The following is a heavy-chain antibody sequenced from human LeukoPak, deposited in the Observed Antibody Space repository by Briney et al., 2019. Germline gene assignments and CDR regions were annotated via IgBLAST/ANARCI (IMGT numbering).Heavy chain of an antibody. D-gene: IGHD6-13*01. CDR2: IYYSGST. CDR3: ARQNRGIAAAGTMGWFDP. CDR1: GCTISSYY. Sequence: SETLNLTCKASGCTISSYYLNWVRQPPGKGLEWIGYIYYSGSTNYNPSLKSRVTISVDTSKNQFSLKLSSVTAADTAVYYCARQNRGIAAAGTMGWFDPWGQGTLVTVSS. V-gene: IGHV4-59*08. J-gene: IGHJ5*02.